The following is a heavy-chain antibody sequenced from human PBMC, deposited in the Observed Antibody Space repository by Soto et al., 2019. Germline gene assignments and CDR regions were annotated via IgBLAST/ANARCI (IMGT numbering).Heavy chain of an antibody. Sequence: GGSLRLSCAASGFTFSDYYMSWIRQAPGKGLEWVSYISSSGSTIYYADSVKGRFTISRDNAKNSLYLQMNSLRAEDTAVYYCARDFCSGGSFYFNFDYWGQGTLVTVSS. CDR2: ISSSGSTI. V-gene: IGHV3-11*01. CDR1: GFTFSDYY. J-gene: IGHJ4*02. CDR3: ARDFCSGGSFYFNFDY. D-gene: IGHD2-15*01.